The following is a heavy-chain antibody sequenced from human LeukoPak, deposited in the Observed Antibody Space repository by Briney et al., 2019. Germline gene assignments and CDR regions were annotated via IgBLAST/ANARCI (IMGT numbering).Heavy chain of an antibody. D-gene: IGHD2-2*01. CDR2: TNPNSGGT. V-gene: IGHV1-2*06. Sequence: ASVKVSCKASGYTFTGYYMYWVRQAPGQGLEWMGRTNPNSGGTNYAQKFRGRVTMTRDTSITTAYMELSRLRSDDTAVYYCARDRRGYCSSTSCYVEFDPWGQGTLVTVSS. J-gene: IGHJ5*02. CDR3: ARDRRGYCSSTSCYVEFDP. CDR1: GYTFTGYY.